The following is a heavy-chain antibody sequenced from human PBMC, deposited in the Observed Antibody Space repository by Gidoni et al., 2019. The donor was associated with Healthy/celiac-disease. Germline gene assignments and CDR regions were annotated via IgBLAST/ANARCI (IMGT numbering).Heavy chain of an antibody. V-gene: IGHV3-48*02. Sequence: VQLVESGGGLVQPGGSLRLSCAASGFTFSSYSMNWVRQAPGKGLEWVSYIISSSSTIYYADSVKGRFTISRDNAKNSLYLQMNSLRDEDTAVYYCASTQFYYDILTGYHNWFDPWGQGTLVTVSS. D-gene: IGHD3-9*01. CDR3: ASTQFYYDILTGYHNWFDP. J-gene: IGHJ5*02. CDR2: IISSSSTI. CDR1: GFTFSSYS.